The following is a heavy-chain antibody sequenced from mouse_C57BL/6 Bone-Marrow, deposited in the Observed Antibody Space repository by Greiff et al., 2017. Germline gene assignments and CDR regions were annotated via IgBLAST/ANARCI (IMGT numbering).Heavy chain of an antibody. Sequence: EVKLQESGGGLVQPGGSLKLSCAASGFTFSDYGMAWVRQAPRKGPAWVAFISNLAYSIYYADTVTGRFTISRENAKNTLYLEMSSLRSEDTAMYYCARRGQLRPLYYAMDYWGQGTSVTVSS. D-gene: IGHD3-2*02. J-gene: IGHJ4*01. CDR1: GFTFSDYG. CDR2: ISNLAYSI. CDR3: ARRGQLRPLYYAMDY. V-gene: IGHV5-15*01.